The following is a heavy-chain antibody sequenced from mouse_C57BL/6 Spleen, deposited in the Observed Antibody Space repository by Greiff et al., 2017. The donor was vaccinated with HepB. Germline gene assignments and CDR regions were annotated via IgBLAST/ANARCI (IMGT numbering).Heavy chain of an antibody. CDR2: IYLGDGDT. J-gene: IGHJ4*01. CDR1: GYAFSSYW. Sequence: QVQLKQSGAELVKPGASVKISCKASGYAFSSYWMHWVKQRPGKGLEWIGQIYLGDGDTNYNSKFKGKATLTADKSSSTAYMQLSSLTSEDSAVYFCARGGLRPPMDYWGQGTSVTVSS. CDR3: ARGGLRPPMDY. D-gene: IGHD2-4*01. V-gene: IGHV1-80*01.